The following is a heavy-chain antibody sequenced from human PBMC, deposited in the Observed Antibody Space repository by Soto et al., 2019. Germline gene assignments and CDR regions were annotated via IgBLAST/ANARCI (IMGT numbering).Heavy chain of an antibody. D-gene: IGHD1-7*01. Sequence: ASVKVSCKASGFTFTSSAVQWVRQARGQRLEWIGWIVVGSGNTNYAQKFQERVTITRDMSTSTAYMELSSLRSEDTAVYYWAADRNSSKYPRRYYYGMDVWGKGPTVTVSS. CDR3: AADRNSSKYPRRYYYGMDV. V-gene: IGHV1-58*01. CDR1: GFTFTSSA. J-gene: IGHJ6*04. CDR2: IVVGSGNT.